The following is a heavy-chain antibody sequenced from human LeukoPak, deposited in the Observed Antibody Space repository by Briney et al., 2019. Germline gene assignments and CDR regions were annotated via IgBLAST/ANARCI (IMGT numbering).Heavy chain of an antibody. CDR3: ATTQTFDY. V-gene: IGHV3-7*03. CDR2: IKQDGSEK. D-gene: IGHD2-15*01. Sequence: GESLRLSCIASGFTFSNYWMSWVRQAPGKGLEWVANIKQDGSEKYCVDSVKGRFSISRDNAKSSLDLQMNNLRAEDTAVYYCATTQTFDYWGQGTLVTVSS. CDR1: GFTFSNYW. J-gene: IGHJ4*02.